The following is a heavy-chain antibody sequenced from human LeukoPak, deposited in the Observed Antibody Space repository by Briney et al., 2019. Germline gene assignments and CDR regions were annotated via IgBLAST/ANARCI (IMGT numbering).Heavy chain of an antibody. V-gene: IGHV3-7*01. D-gene: IGHD2-21*02. Sequence: PGGSLRLSCAASGFTFSSYWMSWVRQAPGKGLEWVANIKQDGSEKYYVDSVKGRFTISRDSAKNSLYLQMNSLRAEDTAVYYCARGRRVVTAEYYFDYWGQGTLVTVSS. CDR2: IKQDGSEK. CDR1: GFTFSSYW. CDR3: ARGRRVVTAEYYFDY. J-gene: IGHJ4*02.